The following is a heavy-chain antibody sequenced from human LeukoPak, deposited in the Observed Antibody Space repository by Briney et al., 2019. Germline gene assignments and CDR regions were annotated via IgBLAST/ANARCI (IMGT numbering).Heavy chain of an antibody. CDR3: ARLKYYYDSSGYRAEYFQH. J-gene: IGHJ1*01. V-gene: IGHV4-39*07. D-gene: IGHD3-22*01. CDR1: GGSISSSSYY. CDR2: IYYSGST. Sequence: SETLSLTCTVSGGSISSSSYYWGWIRQPPGKGLEWIGSIYYSGSTYYNPSLKSRVTISVYTSKNQFSLKLSSVTAADTAVYYCARLKYYYDSSGYRAEYFQHWGQGTLVTVSS.